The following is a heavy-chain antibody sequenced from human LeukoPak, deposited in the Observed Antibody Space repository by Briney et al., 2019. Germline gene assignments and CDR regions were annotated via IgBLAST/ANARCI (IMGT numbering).Heavy chain of an antibody. CDR1: GFTFSDYY. CDR2: ISSSGSTI. J-gene: IGHJ4*02. Sequence: GGSLRLSCAASGFTFSDYYMSWIRQAPGKGLEWVSYISSSGSTIYYADSVKGRFTISRDNAKNSLYLQMNSLRSEDMAVYYCARARRPDYGGNWPLDYWGQGTLVTVSS. CDR3: ARARRPDYGGNWPLDY. V-gene: IGHV3-11*04. D-gene: IGHD4-23*01.